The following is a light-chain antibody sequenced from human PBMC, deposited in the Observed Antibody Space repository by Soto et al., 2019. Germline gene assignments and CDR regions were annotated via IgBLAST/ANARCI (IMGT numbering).Light chain of an antibody. CDR3: QKYNGAPWT. J-gene: IGKJ1*01. CDR2: AAS. V-gene: IGKV1-27*01. CDR1: QDISNY. Sequence: DVPMTQSPSSLSASVGDRVTITCRASQDISNYLAWYQQKPGKVPKLLIYAASTLQSGVPSRFSGSGFGTDFTLTISSLQPEDVATYYCQKYNGAPWTFGQGTKVEIK.